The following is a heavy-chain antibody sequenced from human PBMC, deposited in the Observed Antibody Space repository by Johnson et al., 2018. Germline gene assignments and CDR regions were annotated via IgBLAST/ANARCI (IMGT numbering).Heavy chain of an antibody. V-gene: IGHV3-33*01. Sequence: QVQLVQSGGGVVQPGRSLRLSCVASGFTFSRHGMHWIRQAPGKGLEWVAVLWYDGSKEYYVESVKGRFTISRDNSKNTLHLQMNSLRAEDTAIYYCARFTGGDWVGTFDVWGQGTMVTVSS. CDR3: ARFTGGDWVGTFDV. CDR2: LWYDGSKE. CDR1: GFTFSRHG. D-gene: IGHD2-21*02. J-gene: IGHJ3*01.